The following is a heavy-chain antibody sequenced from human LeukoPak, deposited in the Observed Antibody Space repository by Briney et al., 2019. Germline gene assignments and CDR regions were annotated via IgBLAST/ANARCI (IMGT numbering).Heavy chain of an antibody. J-gene: IGHJ4*02. CDR1: GGTFSSYA. D-gene: IGHD5-24*01. CDR3: ARGGGMATIKYYFDY. V-gene: IGHV1-69*06. CDR2: IIPIFGTA. Sequence: SVKVSCKASGGTFSSYAISWVRQAPGQGLEWMGGIIPIFGTANYAQKFQGRVTITADKSTSTAYMELSSLRSEDTAVYYCARGGGMATIKYYFDYWGQGTLVTVSS.